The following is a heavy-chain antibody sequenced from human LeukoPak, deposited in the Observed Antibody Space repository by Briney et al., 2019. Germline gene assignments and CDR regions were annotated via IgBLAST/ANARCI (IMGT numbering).Heavy chain of an antibody. CDR1: GFTFSSYA. CDR2: ISGSGGST. V-gene: IGHV3-23*01. J-gene: IGHJ4*02. CDR3: ARLMVDTAMVIFDY. Sequence: GGSLRLSCAASGFTFSSYAMSRVRQAPGKGLEWVSAISGSGGSTYYADSVKGRFTISRDNSKNTLYLQMNSLRAEDTAVYYCARLMVDTAMVIFDYWGQGTLVTVSS. D-gene: IGHD5-18*01.